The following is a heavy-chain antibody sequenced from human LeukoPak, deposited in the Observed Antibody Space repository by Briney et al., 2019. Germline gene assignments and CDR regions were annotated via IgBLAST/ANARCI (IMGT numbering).Heavy chain of an antibody. D-gene: IGHD2/OR15-2a*01. J-gene: IGHJ6*02. CDR1: GFTFSSYA. Sequence: GGSLRLSCAASGFTFSSYAMHWVRQAPGKGLEWVAVISYDGSNKYYADSVKGRFTISRDNSKNTLYLRMNSLRAEDTAVYYCARGLYERASGGYYYGMDVWGQGTTVTVSS. V-gene: IGHV3-30-3*01. CDR3: ARGLYERASGGYYYGMDV. CDR2: ISYDGSNK.